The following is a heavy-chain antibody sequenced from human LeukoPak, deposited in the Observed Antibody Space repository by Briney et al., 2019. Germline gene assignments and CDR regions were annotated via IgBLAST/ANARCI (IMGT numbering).Heavy chain of an antibody. CDR3: ARHFAAANNWFGP. CDR2: IYYSGTT. CDR1: GDSVSTEIYY. V-gene: IGHV4-39*07. J-gene: IGHJ5*02. D-gene: IGHD3-3*02. Sequence: PSETLSLTCTVSGDSVSTEIYYWAWIRQPPGKGLQWVGSIYYSGTTYSDPSLKSRLTMSIDRSNNQFSLRLSSVTAADTAVYYCARHFAAANNWFGPWGQGALVTVSS.